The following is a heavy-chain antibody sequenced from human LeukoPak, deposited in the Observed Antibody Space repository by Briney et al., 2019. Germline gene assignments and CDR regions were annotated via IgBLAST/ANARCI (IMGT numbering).Heavy chain of an antibody. Sequence: SETLSLTCTVSGGSISSYYWSWIRQPPGKGLEWIGYIYYSGSTNYNPSLKSRVTISVDTSKNQFSLKLSSVTAADTAVYYCARLYGDYYFDYWGQGTLVTVSS. CDR3: ARLYGDYYFDY. CDR2: IYYSGST. D-gene: IGHD4-17*01. J-gene: IGHJ4*02. V-gene: IGHV4-59*08. CDR1: GGSISSYY.